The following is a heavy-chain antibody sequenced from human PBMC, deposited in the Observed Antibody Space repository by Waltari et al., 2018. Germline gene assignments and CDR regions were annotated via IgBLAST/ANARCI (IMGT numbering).Heavy chain of an antibody. J-gene: IGHJ4*02. CDR1: GFTVSSNY. CDR3: ARGGDDDNGYPFDH. D-gene: IGHD2-8*01. CDR2: IYSGGNI. Sequence: EVQLVESGGGLIQPGGSLRLSCAASGFTVSSNYRSWIRQAPGKGLEDVSTIYSGGNIYYRDSVRGRFTISRDNSNNTLYLQMNSLRAEDTAVYYCARGGDDDNGYPFDHWGQGTLVTVSS. V-gene: IGHV3-53*01.